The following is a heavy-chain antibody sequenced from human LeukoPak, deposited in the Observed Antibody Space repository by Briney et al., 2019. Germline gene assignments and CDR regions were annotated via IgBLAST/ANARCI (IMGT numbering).Heavy chain of an antibody. CDR3: ARHSEAMVPYYFDY. V-gene: IGHV4-39*01. CDR2: IYYSGST. CDR1: GGSISSSSYY. Sequence: PSETLSLTCTVSGGSISSSSYYWGWIRQPPGKGLEWIGSIYYSGSTYYNPSLKSRVTISVDTSKNQFSLELSSVTAADTAVYYCARHSEAMVPYYFDYWGQGTLVTVSS. J-gene: IGHJ4*02. D-gene: IGHD5-18*01.